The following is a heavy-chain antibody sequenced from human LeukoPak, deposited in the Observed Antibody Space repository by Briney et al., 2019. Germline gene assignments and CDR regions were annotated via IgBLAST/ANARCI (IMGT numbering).Heavy chain of an antibody. Sequence: PGGSLRLSCAASGFTFSSYATSWVRQAPGKGLEWVSAISGSGGSTYYADSVKGRFTISRDNSKNTLYLHMNSLRAEDTAVYYCAKQVTSLVLPPGIFDYSSQGTLVTVSS. D-gene: IGHD3-10*01. V-gene: IGHV3-23*01. CDR3: AKQVTSLVLPPGIFDY. J-gene: IGHJ4*02. CDR1: GFTFSSYA. CDR2: ISGSGGST.